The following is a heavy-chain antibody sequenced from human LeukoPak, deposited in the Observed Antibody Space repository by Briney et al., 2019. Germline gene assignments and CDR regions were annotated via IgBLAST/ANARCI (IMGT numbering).Heavy chain of an antibody. CDR1: GGSINSGTYY. V-gene: IGHV4-61*02. J-gene: IGHJ4*02. D-gene: IGHD4-23*01. CDR2: IQSSGST. Sequence: SQTLSLTCTVSGGSINSGTYYWTWVRQPAGKGLEWIGRIQSSGSTNYNPSLKSRVTISVDTSKNQFSLKLSTVTAADTAVYYCARGGTTVVTPSPYWGQGTLVTVSS. CDR3: ARGGTTVVTPSPY.